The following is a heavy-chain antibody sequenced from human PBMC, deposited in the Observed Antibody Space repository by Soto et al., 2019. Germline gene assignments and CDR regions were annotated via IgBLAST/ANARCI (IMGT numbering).Heavy chain of an antibody. CDR1: GGSISSSSYY. V-gene: IGHV4-39*01. Sequence: SETLSLTCTVSGGSISSSSYYWGWIRQPPGKGLEWIGSIYYSGSTYYNPSLKSRVTISVDTSKNQFSLKLSSVTAADTAVYYCARIRYSSRGGMDVWGQGTKVTVYS. D-gene: IGHD6-13*01. CDR3: ARIRYSSRGGMDV. J-gene: IGHJ6*02. CDR2: IYYSGST.